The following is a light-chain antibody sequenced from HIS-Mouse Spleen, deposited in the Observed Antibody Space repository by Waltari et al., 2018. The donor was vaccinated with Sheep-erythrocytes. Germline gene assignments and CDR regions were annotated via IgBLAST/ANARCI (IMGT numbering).Light chain of an antibody. CDR2: DAS. Sequence: DIQMIQSPSSLSASVGDRVTITCQASQDISNYLNWYQQKPGKAPKLLLYDASDLETGVPSRFSGSGSGTDFTFTISSLQPEDIATYYCQQYDNLPLTFGGGTKVEIK. J-gene: IGKJ4*01. V-gene: IGKV1-33*01. CDR3: QQYDNLPLT. CDR1: QDISNY.